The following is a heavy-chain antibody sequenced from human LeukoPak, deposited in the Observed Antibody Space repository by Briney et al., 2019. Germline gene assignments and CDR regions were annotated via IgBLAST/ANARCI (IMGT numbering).Heavy chain of an antibody. V-gene: IGHV3-7*01. CDR3: GRESAALGY. Sequence: GGSLRLSWAAAGFTFSSYWMSWVRQAPGKGLEWVANVKQDGSEKYYVDSVKGRFTISRDNAKNSLYLQMNSLRAEDRAVYYCGRESAALGYWGQGTLVTVSS. D-gene: IGHD2-15*01. J-gene: IGHJ4*02. CDR2: VKQDGSEK. CDR1: GFTFSSYW.